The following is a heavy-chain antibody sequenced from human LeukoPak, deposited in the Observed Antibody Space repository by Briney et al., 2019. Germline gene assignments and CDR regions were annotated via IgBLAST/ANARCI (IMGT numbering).Heavy chain of an antibody. J-gene: IGHJ4*02. Sequence: SETLSLTCTVSGGSISSGGYYWSWIRQHPGKGLEWIGYIYYSGSTYYNPSLKSRVTISVDTSKNQFSLKLSSVPAEDTAVYYCAKVMTTVTPFDYWGQGTLVTVSS. V-gene: IGHV4-31*03. CDR2: IYYSGST. CDR1: GGSISSGGYY. D-gene: IGHD4-11*01. CDR3: AKVMTTVTPFDY.